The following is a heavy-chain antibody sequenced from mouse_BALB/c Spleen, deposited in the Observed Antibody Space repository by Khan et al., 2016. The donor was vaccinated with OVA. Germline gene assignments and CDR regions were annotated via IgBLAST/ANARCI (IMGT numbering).Heavy chain of an antibody. Sequence: EVQLQESGPGLVKPSQSLSLTCTVTGYSITSGYGWNWIRQFPGNKLEWMVYISYSGSTNYNPSLKSRISITRHTSKNQFFLQLNSVTTEDTATYYCARTARIKYWGQGTTLTVSS. CDR3: ARTARIKY. D-gene: IGHD1-2*01. CDR1: GYSITSGYG. J-gene: IGHJ2*01. V-gene: IGHV3-2*02. CDR2: ISYSGST.